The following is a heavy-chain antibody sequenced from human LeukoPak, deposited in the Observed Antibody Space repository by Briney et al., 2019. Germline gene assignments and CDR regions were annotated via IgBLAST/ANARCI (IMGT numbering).Heavy chain of an antibody. CDR2: IIPVFGTT. CDR1: GGTFSTSA. CDR3: ARGEWDSSIRSDY. J-gene: IGHJ4*02. V-gene: IGHV1-69*05. Sequence: ASVKVSCKASGGTFSTSAISWVRQAPGQGLEWMGGIIPVFGTTNYGQKFQGRITISTDESTSTAYMELSSLRSEDTAVYYCARGEWDSSIRSDYWGQGTLVTVSS. D-gene: IGHD3-22*01.